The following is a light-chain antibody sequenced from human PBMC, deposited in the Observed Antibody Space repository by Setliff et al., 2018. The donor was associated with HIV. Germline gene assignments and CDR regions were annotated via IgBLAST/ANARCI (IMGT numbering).Light chain of an antibody. CDR1: SSDVGGYNY. CDR3: GSYTGSRTYV. CDR2: EVS. V-gene: IGLV2-14*01. Sequence: QSVLTQPASVSGSPGQSITISCTGTSSDVGGYNYVSWYQQHPGKAPKLMIYEVSNRPSGVSNRFSGSKSGNTASLTISGLQAEDEADYYCGSYTGSRTYVFGTGTKVTVL. J-gene: IGLJ1*01.